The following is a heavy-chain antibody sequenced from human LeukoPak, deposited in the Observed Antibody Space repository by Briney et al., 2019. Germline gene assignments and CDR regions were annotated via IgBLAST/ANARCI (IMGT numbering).Heavy chain of an antibody. J-gene: IGHJ6*03. Sequence: PSETLSLTCTVCGGSISSSSYYWGWIRQPPGKGLEWNGSIYYSGSTYYNPSLKSRVTISVDTSKNQFSLKLSSVAAADTAVYYCARQVREQRLTRTDFYYYHYMDVWGKRTTVTVSS. D-gene: IGHD6-25*01. CDR3: ARQVREQRLTRTDFYYYHYMDV. CDR1: GGSISSSSYY. CDR2: IYYSGST. V-gene: IGHV4-39*01.